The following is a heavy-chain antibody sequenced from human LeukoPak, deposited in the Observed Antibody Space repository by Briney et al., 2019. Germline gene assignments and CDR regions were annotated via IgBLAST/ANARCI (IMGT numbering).Heavy chain of an antibody. CDR3: AKGVGCSGGSYYYYYYMDV. V-gene: IGHV3-23*01. J-gene: IGHJ6*03. Sequence: GGSLRLSCAASGFTFSSYAMGWVRQAPGKGLEWVSAISGSGGSTYYADSVKGRFTISRDNSKNTLYLQMNSLRAEDTAVYYCAKGVGCSGGSYYYYYYMDVWGKGTTVTVSS. CDR2: ISGSGGST. D-gene: IGHD2-15*01. CDR1: GFTFSSYA.